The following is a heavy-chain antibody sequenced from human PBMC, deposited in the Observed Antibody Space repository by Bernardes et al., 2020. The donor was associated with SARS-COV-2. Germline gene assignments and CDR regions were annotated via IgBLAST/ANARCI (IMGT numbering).Heavy chain of an antibody. D-gene: IGHD5-12*01. V-gene: IGHV3-9*01. CDR1: GFTFDDYA. CDR2: ISWNSGSI. CDR3: AKDRRDGYNPYYFDY. J-gene: IGHJ4*02. Sequence: GGSLRLSCAASGFTFDDYAMHWVRQAPGKGLEWVSGISWNSGSIGYADSVKGRFTISRDNAKNSLYLQMNSLRAEDTALYYCAKDRRDGYNPYYFDYWGQGTLVTVSS.